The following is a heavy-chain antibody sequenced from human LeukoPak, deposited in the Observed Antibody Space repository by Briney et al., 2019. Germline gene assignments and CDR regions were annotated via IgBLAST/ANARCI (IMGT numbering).Heavy chain of an antibody. D-gene: IGHD3-22*01. CDR2: IRQDGGLK. V-gene: IGHV3-7*01. Sequence: PGGSLRLSCTASGFTFSNYWMSWVRQAPGKGLEWVANIRQDGGLKHCADSVKGRFTISRDNAENSLYLQMNSLRAEDTAVYYCAKFQGSSGYFYWGQGTLVTVSS. J-gene: IGHJ4*02. CDR3: AKFQGSSGYFY. CDR1: GFTFSNYW.